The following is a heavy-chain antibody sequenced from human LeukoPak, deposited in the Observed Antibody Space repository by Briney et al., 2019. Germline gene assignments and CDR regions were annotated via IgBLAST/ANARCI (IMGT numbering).Heavy chain of an antibody. D-gene: IGHD3-22*01. CDR1: GGSISSYY. Sequence: SETLSLTCTVSGGSISSYYWSWIRQPPGKGLEWIGRIYTSGSTNYNPSLKSRVTISVDTSKNQFSLKLSSVTAADTAVYYCASGAGDSSGYYLFDYWGQGTLVTVSS. CDR3: ASGAGDSSGYYLFDY. V-gene: IGHV4-4*08. J-gene: IGHJ4*02. CDR2: IYTSGST.